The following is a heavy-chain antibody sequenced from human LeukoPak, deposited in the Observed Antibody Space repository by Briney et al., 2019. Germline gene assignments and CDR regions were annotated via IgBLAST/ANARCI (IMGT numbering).Heavy chain of an antibody. CDR3: ARVEASAAASDAFDI. D-gene: IGHD6-13*01. Sequence: SETLSLTCTVSGGSISSSSYYWGWIRQPPGKGLEWIGSIYYSGSTYYNPSLKSRVTISVDTSKNQFSLKLSSVTAADTAVYYCARVEASAAASDAFDIWGQGTMVTVSS. J-gene: IGHJ3*02. CDR2: IYYSGST. CDR1: GGSISSSSYY. V-gene: IGHV4-39*07.